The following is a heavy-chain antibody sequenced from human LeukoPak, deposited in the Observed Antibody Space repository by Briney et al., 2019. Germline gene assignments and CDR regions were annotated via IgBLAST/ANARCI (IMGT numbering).Heavy chain of an antibody. D-gene: IGHD3-3*01. V-gene: IGHV4-59*08. Sequence: SETLSLTCTVSGGSISSYYWNWIRQPPGKGLEWIGYIYYSGSTNYNPSLKSRVTISVDTSKNQFSLKLSSVTAADTAVYYCARLNYDFWSGYDNNEDYWGQGTLVTVSS. J-gene: IGHJ4*02. CDR2: IYYSGST. CDR3: ARLNYDFWSGYDNNEDY. CDR1: GGSISSYY.